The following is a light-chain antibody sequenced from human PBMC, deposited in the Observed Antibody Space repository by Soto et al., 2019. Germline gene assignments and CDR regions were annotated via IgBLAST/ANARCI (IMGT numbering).Light chain of an antibody. Sequence: DIVMTQSPLSLPVTPGEPASISCRSSQSVDINLAWYQQKPGQALRLLIYGASSRATGIPDKFSGSGSGTDFTLTISSLEPEDFAVYYCQQYGSSPITFGQGTRLEI. CDR1: QSVDIN. J-gene: IGKJ5*01. CDR2: GAS. CDR3: QQYGSSPIT. V-gene: IGKV3-20*01.